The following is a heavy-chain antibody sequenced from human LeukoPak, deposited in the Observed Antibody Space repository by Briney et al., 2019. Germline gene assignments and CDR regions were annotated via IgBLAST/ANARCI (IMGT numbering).Heavy chain of an antibody. V-gene: IGHV3-53*01. J-gene: IGHJ5*02. CDR3: ARARVDFGWFEGSFDP. CDR1: GFTVSSNY. CDR2: ISSGGST. D-gene: IGHD3-9*01. Sequence: PGGSLRLSCAASGFTVSSNYMSWVRQAPGKGLEWASVISSGGSTYCADSVRGRFTISRDNSKNTLYLQMNSLRAEDTAVYYCARARVDFGWFEGSFDPWGQGTLVTVSS.